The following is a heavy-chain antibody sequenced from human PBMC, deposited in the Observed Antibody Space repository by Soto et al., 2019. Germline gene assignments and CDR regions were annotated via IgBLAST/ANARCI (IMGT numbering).Heavy chain of an antibody. CDR2: INAGNGNT. J-gene: IGHJ4*02. V-gene: IGHV1-3*01. CDR1: GYTFTSYA. Sequence: ASVKVSCKASGYTFTSYAMHWVRQAPGQRLEWMGWINAGNGNTKYSQKFQGRVTITRDTSASTAYMELSSLRSEDTAVYYCARPSSGWYGLDYWGQGXLVTVYS. D-gene: IGHD6-19*01. CDR3: ARPSSGWYGLDY.